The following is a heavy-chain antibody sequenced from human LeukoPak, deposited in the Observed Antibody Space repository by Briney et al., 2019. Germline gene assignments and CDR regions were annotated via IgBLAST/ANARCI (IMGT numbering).Heavy chain of an antibody. Sequence: SETLSLTCTVSGGSISSHYWSWIRQPPGKGLEWIGYIYYSGSTNYNPSLKSRVTISVDTSKNQFSLKLSSVTAADTAVYYCAREVPGSNWFDPWGQGTLVTVSS. CDR2: IYYSGST. CDR1: GGSISSHY. D-gene: IGHD3-10*01. J-gene: IGHJ5*02. CDR3: AREVPGSNWFDP. V-gene: IGHV4-59*11.